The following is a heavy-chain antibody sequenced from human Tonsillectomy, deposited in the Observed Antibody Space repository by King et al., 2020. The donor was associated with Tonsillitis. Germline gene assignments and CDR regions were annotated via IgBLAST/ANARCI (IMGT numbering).Heavy chain of an antibody. V-gene: IGHV4-38-2*01. CDR1: GYSISSGYY. D-gene: IGHD4-17*01. J-gene: IGHJ4*02. Sequence: QLQESGPGLVKPSETLSLTCAVSGYSISSGYYWGWIRQPPGKGLEWIGSIYHSGSTYYNPSLKSRVTISVDTSKNQFSLKLSSGTAADTAVYYCARSGPSGDFDYWGQGTLVTVSS. CDR3: ARSGPSGDFDY. CDR2: IYHSGST.